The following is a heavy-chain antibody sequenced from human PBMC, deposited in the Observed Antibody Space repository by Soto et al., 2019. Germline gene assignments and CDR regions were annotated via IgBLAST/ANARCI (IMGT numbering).Heavy chain of an antibody. CDR3: ARGGRCYGDASPSPPSVY. J-gene: IGHJ4*02. Sequence: SETLSLTCAVYGGSFSGYYWSWIRQPPGKGLEWIGEINHSGSTNYNPSLKSRVTISVDTSKNQFSLKLSSVTAADTAVYYCARGGRCYGDASPSPPSVYWGQGTLVTVSS. CDR1: GGSFSGYY. D-gene: IGHD4-17*01. CDR2: INHSGST. V-gene: IGHV4-34*01.